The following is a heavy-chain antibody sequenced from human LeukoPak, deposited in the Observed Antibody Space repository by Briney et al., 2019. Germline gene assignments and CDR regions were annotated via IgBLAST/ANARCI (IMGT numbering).Heavy chain of an antibody. D-gene: IGHD5-12*01. CDR2: INWNSDSI. Sequence: GGSLRLSCAVSGFTFDDYAMHWVRQVPAKGLEWVSGINWNSDSIGYADSVKGRFTTSRDNAKNSLYLQMNSLRAEDTAFYYCAINGGGDSGYGNFDYWGQGTLVTVSS. CDR3: AINGGGDSGYGNFDY. J-gene: IGHJ4*02. V-gene: IGHV3-9*01. CDR1: GFTFDDYA.